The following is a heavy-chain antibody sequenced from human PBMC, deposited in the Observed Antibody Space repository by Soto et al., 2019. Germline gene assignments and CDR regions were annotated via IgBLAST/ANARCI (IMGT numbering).Heavy chain of an antibody. CDR1: GFTFSNAW. V-gene: IGHV3-15*01. CDR3: TTGYCSSTSCYADYYYMDV. J-gene: IGHJ6*03. CDR2: IKSKTDGGTT. D-gene: IGHD2-2*01. Sequence: GGSLRLSCAASGFTFSNAWLSWVRQAPGKGLEWVGRIKSKTDGGTTDYAAPVKGRFTISRDDSKNTLYLQMNSLKTEDTAVYYCTTGYCSSTSCYADYYYMDVWGKGTTVTVSS.